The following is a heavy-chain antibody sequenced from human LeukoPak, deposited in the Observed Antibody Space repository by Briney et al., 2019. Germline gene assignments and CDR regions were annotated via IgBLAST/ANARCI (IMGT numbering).Heavy chain of an antibody. J-gene: IGHJ4*02. CDR1: GFTFSSYA. V-gene: IGHV3-23*01. Sequence: PGGSLRLSCAASGFTFSSYAMSWVRQAPGKGLEWVSAISGSGGSTYYADSVKGRFTISRDNAKNSLYLQMNSLRAEDTAVYYCARGSGFHDYWGQGTLVTVSS. CDR2: ISGSGGST. CDR3: ARGSGFHDY.